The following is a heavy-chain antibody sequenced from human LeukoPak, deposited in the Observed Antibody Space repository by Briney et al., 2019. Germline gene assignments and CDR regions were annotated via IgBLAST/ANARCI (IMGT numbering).Heavy chain of an antibody. D-gene: IGHD5-12*01. CDR1: GFTFSSFG. CDR2: ISDSSTLT. Sequence: QPGGSLRLSCAASGFTFSSFGMNWVRQAPGKGLEWVTYISDSSTLTYYADSVKGRFTISRDNAKNSLYLQMNSLRAEDTAVYYCARDSSAYETQWGRNYWGQGTLVTVSS. CDR3: ARDSSAYETQWGRNY. V-gene: IGHV3-48*01. J-gene: IGHJ4*02.